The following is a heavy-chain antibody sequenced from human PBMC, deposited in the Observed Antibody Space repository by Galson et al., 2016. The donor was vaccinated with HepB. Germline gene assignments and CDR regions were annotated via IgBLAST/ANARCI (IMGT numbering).Heavy chain of an antibody. CDR1: GYSFMNCG. Sequence: SVKVSCKASGYSFMNCGFSWVRQAPGRGLEWMGWINPVYGDIRQTQKFQGRLTMTIDTSTSTAYMGLRSLTSDDTAVYYCARDGWWVESNLSDYWGQGTLVTVSS. CDR3: ARDGWWVESNLSDY. V-gene: IGHV1-18*01. J-gene: IGHJ4*02. CDR2: INPVYGDI. D-gene: IGHD2-15*01.